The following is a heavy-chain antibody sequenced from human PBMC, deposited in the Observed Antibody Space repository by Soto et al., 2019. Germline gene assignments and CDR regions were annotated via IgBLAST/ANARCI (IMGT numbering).Heavy chain of an antibody. CDR1: GYTFTSYG. V-gene: IGHV1-18*01. CDR2: ISAYNGNT. CDR3: ARAVTMVRGVIIPEDY. Sequence: QVQLVQSGAEVKKPGASVKVSCKASGYTFTSYGISWVRQAPGQGLEWMGWISAYNGNTNYAQKLQGRVTMTTDTSTSTAYLELRSLRSDETAVYYCARAVTMVRGVIIPEDYWGQGTLVTVSS. D-gene: IGHD3-10*01. J-gene: IGHJ4*02.